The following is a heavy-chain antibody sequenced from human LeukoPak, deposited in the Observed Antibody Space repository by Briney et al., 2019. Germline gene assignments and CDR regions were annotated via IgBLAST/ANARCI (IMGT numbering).Heavy chain of an antibody. Sequence: SLTLSCAASGFTFSSYGMHSLRQPPRQGLEWVGFVSHDGRKKFYAGVVKGRFSISRDNSKNALYARMNSLGAEDTALYYCAKLGFDSSGSHSLVDYWGQGTPVTVSS. CDR2: VSHDGRKK. D-gene: IGHD3-22*01. V-gene: IGHV3-30*18. J-gene: IGHJ4*02. CDR3: AKLGFDSSGSHSLVDY. CDR1: GFTFSSYG.